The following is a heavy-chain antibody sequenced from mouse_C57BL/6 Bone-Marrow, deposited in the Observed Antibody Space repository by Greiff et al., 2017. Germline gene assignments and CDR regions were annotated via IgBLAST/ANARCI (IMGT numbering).Heavy chain of an antibody. V-gene: IGHV1-55*01. J-gene: IGHJ1*03. D-gene: IGHD2-5*01. CDR2: IYPGSGST. CDR1: GYPFTSYW. CDR3: ARPYYSNYWYFDV. Sequence: VQLQQPGAELVKPGASVKMSCKASGYPFTSYWLTWVKQRPGQGLEWIGDIYPGSGSTNYNEKFKSKATLTVDTSSSTAYMQISSLTSEDSAVYYCARPYYSNYWYFDVWGTGTTVTVSS.